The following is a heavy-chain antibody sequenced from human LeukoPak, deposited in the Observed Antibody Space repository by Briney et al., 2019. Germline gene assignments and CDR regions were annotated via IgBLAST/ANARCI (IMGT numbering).Heavy chain of an antibody. CDR1: GFTFSDFH. D-gene: IGHD6-13*01. Sequence: GGSLRLSCAASGFTFSDFHMSWIRQAPGKGLEWVSYISGSAGTTYYAASVKGRFTSSRDNAKDSLYLQMNSLRAEDTAVYYCAREGSNSWFVNSWGQGTLVTVSS. J-gene: IGHJ4*02. CDR2: ISGSAGTT. CDR3: AREGSNSWFVNS. V-gene: IGHV3-11*01.